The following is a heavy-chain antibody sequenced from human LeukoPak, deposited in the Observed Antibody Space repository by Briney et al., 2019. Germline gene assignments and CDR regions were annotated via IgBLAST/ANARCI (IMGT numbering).Heavy chain of an antibody. D-gene: IGHD3-9*01. CDR3: VRDNDWAFHY. Sequence: GGSLRLSCAASGFTFSDYVMSWVRQAPGKGLEWVSYINHNDADSVKGRFTISRDTAKKTLYLQMNSLRDDDTALYYCVRDNDWAFHYWGQGTLVTVSS. CDR1: GFTFSDYV. CDR2: INH. V-gene: IGHV3-69-1*01. J-gene: IGHJ4*02.